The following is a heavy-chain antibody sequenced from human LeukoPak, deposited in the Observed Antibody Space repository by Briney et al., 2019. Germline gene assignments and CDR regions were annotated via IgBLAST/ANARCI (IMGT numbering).Heavy chain of an antibody. J-gene: IGHJ4*02. V-gene: IGHV4-34*01. CDR1: GGSFSGYY. Sequence: SETLSLTCAVYGGSFSGYYWSWIRQPPGKGLEWIGEINHSGSTNYNPSLKSRVTISVDTSKNQFSLRLSSVTAADTAVYYCARGPPPPYYYGSGSYWPSWGQGTLVTVSS. CDR2: INHSGST. CDR3: ARGPPPPYYYGSGSYWPS. D-gene: IGHD3-10*01.